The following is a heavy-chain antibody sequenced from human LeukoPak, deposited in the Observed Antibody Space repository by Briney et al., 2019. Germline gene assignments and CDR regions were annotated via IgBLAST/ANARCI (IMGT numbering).Heavy chain of an antibody. V-gene: IGHV3-11*01. Sequence: GGSLRLSCAACGFTLNDYYMSWIRQAPGKGLEWLSYINIGGTNTHYADSVKGRYTISRDNAKKSLYLEMNNLRAEDTAVYYCATDGAGFDTWGQGVLVTVSS. CDR1: GFTLNDYY. J-gene: IGHJ5*02. CDR2: INIGGTNT. CDR3: ATDGAGFDT.